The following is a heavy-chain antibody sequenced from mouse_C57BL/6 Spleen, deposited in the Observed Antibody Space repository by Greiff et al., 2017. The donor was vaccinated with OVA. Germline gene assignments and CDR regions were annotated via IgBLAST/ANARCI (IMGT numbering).Heavy chain of an antibody. J-gene: IGHJ2*01. D-gene: IGHD1-1*01. CDR3: ARGNYYGSSYGY. V-gene: IGHV1-61*01. CDR2: IYPSDSET. Sequence: VQLQQPGAELVRPGSSVKLSCKASGYTFTSYWMDWVKQRPGQGLEWIGNIYPSDSETNYNQKFKDKATLTVDKSSSTAYMQLSSLTSEDSAVYYCARGNYYGSSYGYWGQGTTLTVSS. CDR1: GYTFTSYW.